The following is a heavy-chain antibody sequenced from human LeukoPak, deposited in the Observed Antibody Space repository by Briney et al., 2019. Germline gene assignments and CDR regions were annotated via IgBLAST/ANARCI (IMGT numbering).Heavy chain of an antibody. D-gene: IGHD2-21*02. CDR2: IKQDGSEK. V-gene: IGHV3-7*04. J-gene: IGHJ6*02. CDR3: ARDAVTAITNYYYYGMDV. Sequence: PGGSLRLSCAASGFTFSSYWMSWVRQAPGKGLEWVAKIKQDGSEKYYVDSVKGRFTISRDNAKNSLDLQMSSLRAEDTAVYYCARDAVTAITNYYYYGMDVWGQGTTVTGFS. CDR1: GFTFSSYW.